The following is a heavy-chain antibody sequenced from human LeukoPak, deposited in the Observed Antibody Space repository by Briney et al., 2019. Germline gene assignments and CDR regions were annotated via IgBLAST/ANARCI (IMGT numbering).Heavy chain of an antibody. V-gene: IGHV3-9*01. CDR3: ARAYKVRSLAGKKEFFQL. CDR1: GVTFDDYA. D-gene: IGHD6-19*01. CDR2: IDWNSGSK. J-gene: IGHJ1*01. Sequence: GGSLRLSCAASGVTFDDYAMHWVRQTPGKGLEWVSAIDWNSGSKDYADSVKGRFTISRDNARNSLYLQMNSLRPEDTALYYCARAYKVRSLAGKKEFFQLWGQGTRVTVSS.